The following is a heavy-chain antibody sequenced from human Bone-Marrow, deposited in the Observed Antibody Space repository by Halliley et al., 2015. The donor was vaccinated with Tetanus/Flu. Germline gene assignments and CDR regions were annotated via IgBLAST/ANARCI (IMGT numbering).Heavy chain of an antibody. Sequence: WVSSISRSGSSIYYADSMKGRFTIARDNAKNSVYLQMSSLRAEDTAVYYCARDVRIRPNWFFDLWGRGTLVTVSS. CDR2: ISRSGSSI. D-gene: IGHD2-15*01. V-gene: IGHV3-21*01. J-gene: IGHJ2*01. CDR3: ARDVRIRPNWFFDL.